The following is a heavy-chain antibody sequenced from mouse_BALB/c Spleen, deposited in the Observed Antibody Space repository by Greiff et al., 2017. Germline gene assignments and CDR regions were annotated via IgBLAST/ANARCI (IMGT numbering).Heavy chain of an antibody. CDR1: GFSLTGYG. CDR2: IWGDGST. Sequence: QVQLKESGPGLVAPSQSLSITCTVSGFSLTGYGVNWVRQPPGTGLEWLGMIWGDGSTDYNSALKSRLSISKDNSKSQVFLKMNSLQTDDTARYYCASYGNYAAMDYWGQGTAVTVSS. J-gene: IGHJ4*01. V-gene: IGHV2-6-7*01. CDR3: ASYGNYAAMDY. D-gene: IGHD2-1*01.